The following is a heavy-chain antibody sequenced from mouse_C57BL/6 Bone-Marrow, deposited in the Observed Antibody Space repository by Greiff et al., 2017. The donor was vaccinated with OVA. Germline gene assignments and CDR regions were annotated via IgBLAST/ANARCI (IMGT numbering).Heavy chain of an antibody. D-gene: IGHD2-12*01. CDR2: ISDGGSYT. J-gene: IGHJ4*01. Sequence: EVHLVESGGGLVKPGGSLKLSCAASGFTFSSYAMSWVRQTPEKRLEWVATISDGGSYTYYTDNVKGRFTIYRDNAKNNLYLQMSHLKAEDTAMYYCARDPRRGAMDYWGQGTSVTVSS. CDR1: GFTFSSYA. CDR3: ARDPRRGAMDY. V-gene: IGHV5-4*01.